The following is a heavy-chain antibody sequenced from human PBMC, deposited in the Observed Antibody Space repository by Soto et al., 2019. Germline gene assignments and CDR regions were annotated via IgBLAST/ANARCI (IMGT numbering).Heavy chain of an antibody. CDR3: ARHVPAAGYYSGMDV. V-gene: IGHV1-69*12. CDR2: IIPIFGTA. J-gene: IGHJ6*02. Sequence: QVQLVQSGAEVKKPGSSVKVSCKASGGTFSSYTISWVRQAPGQGLEWMGGIIPIFGTANYAQKFQGRVTITADESTRTDYMELSSLRSEDTAVYYCARHVPAAGYYSGMDVWGQGTTVTVSS. CDR1: GGTFSSYT. D-gene: IGHD2-2*01.